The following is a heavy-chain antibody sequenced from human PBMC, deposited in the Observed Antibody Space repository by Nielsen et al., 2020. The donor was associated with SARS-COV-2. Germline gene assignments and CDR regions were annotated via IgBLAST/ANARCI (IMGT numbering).Heavy chain of an antibody. CDR3: ASSAPPSGFNWFDP. V-gene: IGHV1-18*01. D-gene: IGHD3-22*01. CDR2: INPYNGNT. CDR1: GYTSNTYG. J-gene: IGHJ5*02. Sequence: ASVKVSCKASGYTSNTYGISWVRQAPGQGVEWVGWINPYNGNTNNAQKVQGRVTMTTDTSTSTAYLEVRSLRSDDTAVYYCASSAPPSGFNWFDPWGQGTLVTVSS.